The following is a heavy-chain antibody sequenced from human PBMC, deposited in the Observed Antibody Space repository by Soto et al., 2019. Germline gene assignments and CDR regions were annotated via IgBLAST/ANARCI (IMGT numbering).Heavy chain of an antibody. V-gene: IGHV4-31*03. CDR2: IYHSGST. J-gene: IGHJ6*02. Sequence: PSETLSLTCTVPGGSISSGGYYWSWIRRQPGKGLEWIGYIYHSGSTYYNPPLKRRVTISVDTSKNQVSLKLNSVTAADTAIYYCARDGGSQGNGMDVWGHGTTVTVSS. CDR1: GGSISSGGYY. D-gene: IGHD1-26*01. CDR3: ARDGGSQGNGMDV.